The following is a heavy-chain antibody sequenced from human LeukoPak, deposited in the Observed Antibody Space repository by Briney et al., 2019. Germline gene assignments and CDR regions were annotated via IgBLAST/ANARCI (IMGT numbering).Heavy chain of an antibody. V-gene: IGHV4-59*08. J-gene: IGHJ5*02. CDR2: IYYSGST. CDR1: GGSISSYY. Sequence: SETLSLTCTVSGGSISSYYWSWIRQPPGKGLEWIGYIYYSGSTNYNPSLKSRVTISVDTSKNQFSLKLSSVTAADTAVYYCARHDRLICGSGKGDWFDPWGQGTLVTVSS. CDR3: ARHDRLICGSGKGDWFDP. D-gene: IGHD3-10*01.